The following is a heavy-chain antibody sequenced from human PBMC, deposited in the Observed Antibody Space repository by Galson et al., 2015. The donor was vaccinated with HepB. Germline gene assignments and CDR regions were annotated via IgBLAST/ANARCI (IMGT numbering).Heavy chain of an antibody. J-gene: IGHJ5*02. D-gene: IGHD3-10*01. CDR1: GYRFTSYW. CDR3: ARRGYGSGKQENWFDP. CDR2: IYPGDSDT. Sequence: QSGAEVKKAGESLKISCKGSGYRFTSYWIGWVRQMPGKGLELMGVIYPGDSDTRYSPSFQGQVTISADKSINTAYLQWSSLKASDTAMYYCARRGYGSGKQENWFDPWGQGTLVTVSS. V-gene: IGHV5-51*01.